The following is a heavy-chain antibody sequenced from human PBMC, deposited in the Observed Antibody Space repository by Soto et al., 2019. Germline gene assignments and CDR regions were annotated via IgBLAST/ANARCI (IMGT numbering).Heavy chain of an antibody. CDR2: ISAFNGNT. D-gene: IGHD3-16*01. V-gene: IGHV1-18*01. J-gene: IGHJ3*01. Sequence: ASVKVSCKASGFRFSDYGFNWLRQAPGQGLEWMGWISAFNGNTETAQGLQDRVTMTTDSSTTTAHMDLTNLTTDDTAIYYCARSYYLADAFDVWGLGTMVTVS. CDR1: GFRFSDYG. CDR3: ARSYYLADAFDV.